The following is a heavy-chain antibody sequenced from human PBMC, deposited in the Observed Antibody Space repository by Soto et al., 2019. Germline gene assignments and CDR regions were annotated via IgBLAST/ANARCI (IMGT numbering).Heavy chain of an antibody. CDR1: RNSVTSYW. CDR2: IYPGDSDT. CDR3: SRLAYIEGGGVMDV. V-gene: IGHV5-51*01. D-gene: IGHD1-20*01. Sequence: GESLTISGKGSRNSVTSYWIGWVRQMPGTGLEWMGIIYPGDSDTRYSPSFQGQVTISADKSISTAYLQWSSLKASDTAMYYFSRLAYIEGGGVMDVCGQGTKVTVSS. J-gene: IGHJ6*02.